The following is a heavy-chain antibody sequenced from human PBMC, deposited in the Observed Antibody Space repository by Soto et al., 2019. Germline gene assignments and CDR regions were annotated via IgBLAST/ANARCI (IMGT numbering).Heavy chain of an antibody. D-gene: IGHD3-9*01. CDR2: IWYDGTNK. Sequence: QPEWSLRLSCAASGFSFSLYGMQWVRQAPGKGLEWVAVIWYDGTNKYYADSVKGRFTISRDNSKNTLYLQMNSLRAEDTAVYYCARSPYTPGYNYGMDVWGQGPTVTVPS. V-gene: IGHV3-33*01. J-gene: IGHJ6*02. CDR3: ARSPYTPGYNYGMDV. CDR1: GFSFSLYG.